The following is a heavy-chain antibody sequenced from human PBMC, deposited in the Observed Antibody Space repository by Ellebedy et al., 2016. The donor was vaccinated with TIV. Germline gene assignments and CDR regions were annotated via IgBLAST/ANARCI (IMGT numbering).Heavy chain of an antibody. V-gene: IGHV4-39*01. CDR3: ARHSYGDYGGDAFDI. CDR2: IYYSGST. CDR1: GGSFSGYY. D-gene: IGHD4-17*01. J-gene: IGHJ3*02. Sequence: GSLRLXCAVYGGSFSGYYWGWIRQPPGKGLEWIGSIYYSGSTYYNPSLKSRVTISVDTSKNQFSLKLSSVTAADTAVYYCARHSYGDYGGDAFDIWGQGTMVTVSS.